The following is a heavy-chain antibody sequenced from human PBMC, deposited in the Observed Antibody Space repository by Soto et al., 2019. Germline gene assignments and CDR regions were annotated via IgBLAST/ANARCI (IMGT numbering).Heavy chain of an antibody. Sequence: PSETLSLTCAVYGGSFSGYYWSWIRQPPGKGLEWIGEINHSGSTNYNPSLKSRVTISVDTSKNQFSLKLSSVTAADTAVYYCAVGGYSSIFDYWGQGTLVTVSS. V-gene: IGHV4-34*01. CDR2: INHSGST. J-gene: IGHJ4*02. D-gene: IGHD6-13*01. CDR3: AVGGYSSIFDY. CDR1: GGSFSGYY.